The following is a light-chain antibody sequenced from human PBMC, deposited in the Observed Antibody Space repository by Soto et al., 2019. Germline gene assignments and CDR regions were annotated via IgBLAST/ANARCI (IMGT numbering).Light chain of an antibody. Sequence: EIVLTQSPVTLSLSPGERATLSCRASQSVSSSLAWYQQKPGQAPRLLMFDASNRATGIPARFGGSVSGTDSTLTISSLEPEDFAVYYCQLRYNWPPTWTFGQGTKVDI. CDR1: QSVSSS. CDR3: QLRYNWPPTWT. V-gene: IGKV3-11*01. J-gene: IGKJ1*01. CDR2: DAS.